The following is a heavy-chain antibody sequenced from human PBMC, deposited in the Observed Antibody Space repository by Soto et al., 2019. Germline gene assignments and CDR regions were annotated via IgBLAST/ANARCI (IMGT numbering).Heavy chain of an antibody. Sequence: GGSLRLSCAASGFTFSDSWIDWVRQAPWKGPEWVANIKQDGIEKNYVDSVKGRFTISRDNAKNSLYLQMNSLRAEDTAVYYCVNLGRHGCGRGTTVTFCS. CDR2: IKQDGIEK. CDR3: VNLGRHG. V-gene: IGHV3-7*01. J-gene: IGHJ6*02. D-gene: IGHD3-16*01. CDR1: GFTFSDSW.